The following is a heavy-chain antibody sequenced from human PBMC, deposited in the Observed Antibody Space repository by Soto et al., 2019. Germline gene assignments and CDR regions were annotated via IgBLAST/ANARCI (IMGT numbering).Heavy chain of an antibody. J-gene: IGHJ6*03. CDR3: AGGYCSGGSCPGEDYYYYMDV. Sequence: GGSLRLSCAASGFTFSSYSMNWVRQAPGKGLEWVSYISSSSSTIYYADSVKGRFTISRDNAKNSLYLQMNSLRAEDTAVYYCAGGYCSGGSCPGEDYYYYMDVWGKGTTVTVSS. CDR1: GFTFSSYS. V-gene: IGHV3-48*01. CDR2: ISSSSSTI. D-gene: IGHD2-15*01.